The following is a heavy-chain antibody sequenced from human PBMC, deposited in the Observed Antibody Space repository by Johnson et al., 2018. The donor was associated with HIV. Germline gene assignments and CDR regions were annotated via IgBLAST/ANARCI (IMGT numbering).Heavy chain of an antibody. CDR3: ARDRAEAYYYDSSGRKSGFDI. D-gene: IGHD3-22*01. Sequence: EVQLVESGGGLVQPGGSLRLSCAASGFTVSSNYMSWVRQAPGKGLEWVSVIYSGGSTYYADSVKGRFTISRDNSKNTLYLQMNSLRAEDTAVYYCARDRAEAYYYDSSGRKSGFDIWGQGTMVTVSS. J-gene: IGHJ3*02. V-gene: IGHV3-66*02. CDR2: IYSGGST. CDR1: GFTVSSNY.